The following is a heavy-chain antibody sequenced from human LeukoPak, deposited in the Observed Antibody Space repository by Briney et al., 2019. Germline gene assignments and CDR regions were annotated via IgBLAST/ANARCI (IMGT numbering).Heavy chain of an antibody. Sequence: ASVKVSCKASGYTFTSYDINWLRQATGQGPEWMGWMNPNSGATGYAQKFQGRVTMTRSTSINTAYMELSSLRSEDTAVYYCARDSIGYCSGGSCYQSDYWGQGTLVTVSS. CDR3: ARDSIGYCSGGSCYQSDY. CDR1: GYTFTSYD. CDR2: MNPNSGAT. J-gene: IGHJ4*02. D-gene: IGHD2-15*01. V-gene: IGHV1-8*01.